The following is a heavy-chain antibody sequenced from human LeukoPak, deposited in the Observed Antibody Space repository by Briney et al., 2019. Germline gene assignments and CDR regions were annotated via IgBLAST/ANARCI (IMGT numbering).Heavy chain of an antibody. Sequence: PGGSLRLSCAASGFTFSNYWMTWVRQAPGKGLEWVANIKQDGSEKKYVDSVKGRFTISRDNAKNSLYLQLDSLRAEDTAVYFCARGGGLDVWGQGATVTVSS. CDR1: GFTFSNYW. J-gene: IGHJ6*02. CDR3: ARGGGLDV. V-gene: IGHV3-7*04. CDR2: IKQDGSEK.